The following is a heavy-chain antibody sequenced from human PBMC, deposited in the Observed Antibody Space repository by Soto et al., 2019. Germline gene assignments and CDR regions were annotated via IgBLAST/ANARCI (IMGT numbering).Heavy chain of an antibody. V-gene: IGHV1-24*01. CDR3: ATCVVVVGAPRLVYYYGMDV. CDR1: GYTLTELS. Sequence: ASVKVSCKVSGYTLTELSMHWVRQAPGKGLEWMGGFDPEDGETIYAQKFQGRVTMTEDTSTDTAYMELSSLRSEDTAVCYCATCVVVVGAPRLVYYYGMDVWRKGSTVTISS. CDR2: FDPEDGET. D-gene: IGHD2-15*01. J-gene: IGHJ6*04.